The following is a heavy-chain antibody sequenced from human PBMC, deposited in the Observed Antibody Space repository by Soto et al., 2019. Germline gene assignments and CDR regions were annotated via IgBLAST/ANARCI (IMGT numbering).Heavy chain of an antibody. CDR1: GYTFTSYG. Sequence: ASVKVSCKASGYTFTSYGISWVRQAPGQGLEWMGWISAYNGNTNYAQKLQGRVTMTTDTSTSTAYMELRSLRSDDTAVYYCARLMPYYYDSSGYYQDYCYYGMDVWGQGTTVTAP. V-gene: IGHV1-18*01. J-gene: IGHJ6*02. CDR2: ISAYNGNT. CDR3: ARLMPYYYDSSGYYQDYCYYGMDV. D-gene: IGHD3-22*01.